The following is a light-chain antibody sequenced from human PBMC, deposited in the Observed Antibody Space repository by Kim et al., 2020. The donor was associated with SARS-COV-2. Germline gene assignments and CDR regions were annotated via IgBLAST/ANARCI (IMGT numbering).Light chain of an antibody. Sequence: SAVGDRVTITCRASQGIGTWLAWYQQKPGKAPKLLIFDASNLQSRVPSRFSGSGSGTQFTLTISSLQPDDYGTYFCQQYSRDSRTFGQGTKVDIK. V-gene: IGKV1-5*01. CDR2: DAS. CDR1: QGIGTW. CDR3: QQYSRDSRT. J-gene: IGKJ1*01.